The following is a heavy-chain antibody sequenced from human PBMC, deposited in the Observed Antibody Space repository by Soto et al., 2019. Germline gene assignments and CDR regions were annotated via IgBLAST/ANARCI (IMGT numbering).Heavy chain of an antibody. CDR1: GFTFSSSA. J-gene: IGHJ4*02. Sequence: PGGSLRLSCAASGFTFSSSAMHWVRQAPGKGLEWVAVIWYGGSDIYYADSVKGRFTISRDNSKNTLYLQMNSLRAEDTAVYYCARALYSSGWLLFDYWGQGTLVTVSS. D-gene: IGHD6-19*01. CDR3: ARALYSSGWLLFDY. CDR2: IWYGGSDI. V-gene: IGHV3-33*01.